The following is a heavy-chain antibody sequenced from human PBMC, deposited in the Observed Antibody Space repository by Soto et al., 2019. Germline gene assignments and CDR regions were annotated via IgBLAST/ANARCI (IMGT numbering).Heavy chain of an antibody. Sequence: QVVLVQSGAEVKKPGSSVKVSCKSSGGTFSSYGINWVRQAPGQGPEWMGMIIPNFGTPKYAQKVQGKVTITAGEYTREAYMELCSLRSADTAVFFWGSYGCSSRYDYLGQGTLVTVSS. CDR3: GSYGCSSRYDY. V-gene: IGHV1-69*18. CDR2: IIPNFGTP. CDR1: GGTFSSYG. J-gene: IGHJ4*02. D-gene: IGHD6-25*01.